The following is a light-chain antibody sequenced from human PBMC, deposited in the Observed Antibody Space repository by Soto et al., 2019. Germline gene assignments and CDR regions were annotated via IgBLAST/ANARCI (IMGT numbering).Light chain of an antibody. V-gene: IGKV3-15*01. Sequence: ETVMTQSPATLSVSPGERATLSCRASQSVNSNLAWYQQKSGQAPRLPIYGASTRATGIPVRFSGSGSGTEFTLTISSLQSEDSAVYYCQQYTYWPWTLGQGTKVEIK. CDR2: GAS. CDR1: QSVNSN. CDR3: QQYTYWPWT. J-gene: IGKJ1*01.